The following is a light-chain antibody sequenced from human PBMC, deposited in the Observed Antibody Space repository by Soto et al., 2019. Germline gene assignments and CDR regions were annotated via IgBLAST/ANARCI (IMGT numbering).Light chain of an antibody. Sequence: EIVLTQSPGTLSLSPGERATLSCRASQSVSINYLAWYQQKPGQAPRLLIYGASSRATGIPDRFSGSGSGTDFTLTISRLEPEDFAVYYCQQSGSSSWTFGQGTKVDI. CDR1: QSVSINY. J-gene: IGKJ1*01. CDR3: QQSGSSSWT. V-gene: IGKV3-20*01. CDR2: GAS.